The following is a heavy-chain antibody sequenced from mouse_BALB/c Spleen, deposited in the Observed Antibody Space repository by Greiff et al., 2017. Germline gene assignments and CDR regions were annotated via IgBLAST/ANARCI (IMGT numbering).Heavy chain of an antibody. Sequence: VQLQQSGPELVKPGASAKVSCKASGYAFTSYNMYWVKQSHGKSLEWIGYIDPYNGGTSYNQKFKGKATLTVDKSSSTAYMHLNSLTSEDSAVYYCARGVYYDYDVDWYFDVWGAGTTVTVSS. J-gene: IGHJ1*01. CDR3: ARGVYYDYDVDWYFDV. V-gene: IGHV1S135*01. CDR1: GYAFTSYN. CDR2: IDPYNGGT. D-gene: IGHD2-4*01.